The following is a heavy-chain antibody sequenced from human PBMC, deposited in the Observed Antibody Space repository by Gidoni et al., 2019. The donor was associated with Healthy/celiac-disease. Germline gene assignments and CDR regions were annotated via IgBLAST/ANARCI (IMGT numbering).Heavy chain of an antibody. V-gene: IGHV1-18*01. Sequence: QVPLVQSGAEVKTPETSVKVSCRASGSTFNSYGISWVRQAPGQGLEWMGWISAYNGNTNDAQKLQGRVTMTTDKSTSRAYMELRSLRSDDTAAYDCAREPAGDSSDYWGQGTLVTVSS. CDR1: GSTFNSYG. CDR3: AREPAGDSSDY. J-gene: IGHJ4*02. D-gene: IGHD6-13*01. CDR2: ISAYNGNT.